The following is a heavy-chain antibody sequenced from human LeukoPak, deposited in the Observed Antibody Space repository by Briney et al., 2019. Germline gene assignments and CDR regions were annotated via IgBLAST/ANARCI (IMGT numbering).Heavy chain of an antibody. CDR3: ARDVSSNHDWFDP. J-gene: IGHJ5*02. Sequence: SETLSLTCTVSGGSISSGSYYWSWIRQPAGKGLEWIGRIYTSGSTNYNPSLQSRVTISVDTSKNQFSLKLSSVTAADTAVYYCARDVSSNHDWFDPWGQGTLVTVSS. D-gene: IGHD4-11*01. CDR1: GGSISSGSYY. CDR2: IYTSGST. V-gene: IGHV4-61*02.